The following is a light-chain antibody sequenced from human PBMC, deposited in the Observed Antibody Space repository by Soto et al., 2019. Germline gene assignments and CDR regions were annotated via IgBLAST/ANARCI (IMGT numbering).Light chain of an antibody. CDR3: QQRSNWPPKDT. CDR1: QSVSSY. V-gene: IGKV3-11*01. J-gene: IGKJ4*01. CDR2: DAS. Sequence: EIVLTQSPATLSLSPGERATLSCRASQSVSSYLAWYQQKPGQAPGLLIYDASNRATGIPARFSGSGSGTDFTLTISSLEPEDFAVYYCQQRSNWPPKDTFGGGTKVEIK.